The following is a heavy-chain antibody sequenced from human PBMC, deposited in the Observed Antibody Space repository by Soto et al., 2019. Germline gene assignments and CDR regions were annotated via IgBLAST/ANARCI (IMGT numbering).Heavy chain of an antibody. CDR1: GFTFSSYG. CDR3: AKDYGGYDQDGMDV. J-gene: IGHJ6*02. V-gene: IGHV3-30*18. D-gene: IGHD5-12*01. Sequence: QAGGSLRLSCAASGFTFSSYGMHWVRQAPGKGLEWVAVISYDGSNKYYADSVKGRFTISRDNSKNTLYLQMNSLRAEDTAVYYCAKDYGGYDQDGMDVWGQGTTVTVSS. CDR2: ISYDGSNK.